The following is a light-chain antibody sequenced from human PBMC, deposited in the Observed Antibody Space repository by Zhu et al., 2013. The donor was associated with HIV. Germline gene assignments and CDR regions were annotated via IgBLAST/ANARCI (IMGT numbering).Light chain of an antibody. CDR3: QQYYTTPLT. J-gene: IGKJ4*01. CDR2: GAS. V-gene: IGKV3-20*01. CDR1: QSVTSDY. Sequence: EIVLTQSPGTLSLSPGERATLSCRASQSVTSDYLDWYQHQPGQAPRLLIHGASSRATGIPDRFSGSGSETDFSLTISSLQAEDVAVYYCQQYYTTPLTFGGGTKVEI.